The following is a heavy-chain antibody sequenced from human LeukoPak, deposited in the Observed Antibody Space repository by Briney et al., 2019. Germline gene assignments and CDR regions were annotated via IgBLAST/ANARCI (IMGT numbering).Heavy chain of an antibody. J-gene: IGHJ3*02. CDR1: GYTFTSYD. V-gene: IGHV1-8*01. CDR3: ASLYDSSGYSAFDI. Sequence: ASVKVSCKASGYTFTSYDINWVRQATGQGLEWMGWMNPNSGNTGYARKFQGRVTMTRNTSISTAYMELSSLRSEDTAVYYCASLYDSSGYSAFDIWGQGTMVTVSS. CDR2: MNPNSGNT. D-gene: IGHD3-22*01.